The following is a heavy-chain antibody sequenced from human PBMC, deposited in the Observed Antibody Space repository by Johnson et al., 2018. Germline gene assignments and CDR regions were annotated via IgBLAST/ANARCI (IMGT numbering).Heavy chain of an antibody. CDR1: GFTFSNFA. D-gene: IGHD6-13*01. CDR2: ISYDGVDS. J-gene: IGHJ6*02. V-gene: IGHV3-30*18. Sequence: QVQLVQSGGGVVQPGGSLRLSCEASGFTFSNFAMHWVRQAPGKGLEWLAVISYDGVDSYYACSVTGRFTISRDDSKNTLYLQMNSLRAEDTGVYYCAKVGKSSSWNYYYYGTDVWGQGTTVTVSS. CDR3: AKVGKSSSWNYYYYGTDV.